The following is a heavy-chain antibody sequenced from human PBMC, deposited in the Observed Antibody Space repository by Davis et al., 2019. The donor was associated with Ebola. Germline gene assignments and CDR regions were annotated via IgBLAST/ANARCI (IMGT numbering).Heavy chain of an antibody. D-gene: IGHD6-19*01. V-gene: IGHV3-30*02. CDR3: AKSTLWGQWLHSDY. Sequence: PGGSLRLSCAAFGFRFTTYGFHWVRQAPGKGLEWVAVIWHDGSKKYYAESVKGRFTISRDDSRNTLDLQLNSLRAEDTAVYYCAKSTLWGQWLHSDYWGQGTLVTVSS. J-gene: IGHJ4*02. CDR1: GFRFTTYG. CDR2: IWHDGSKK.